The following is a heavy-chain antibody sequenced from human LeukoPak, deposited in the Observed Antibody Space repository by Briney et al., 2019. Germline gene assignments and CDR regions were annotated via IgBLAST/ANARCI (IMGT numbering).Heavy chain of an antibody. V-gene: IGHV4-34*01. CDR2: INHSGST. J-gene: IGHJ4*02. CDR1: GGSFSGYY. D-gene: IGHD2-8*01. Sequence: SETLSLTCAVYGGSFSGYYWSWIRQPPGKGLEWIGEINHSGSTYYNPSLKSRVTISVDTSKNQFSLKLSSVTAADTAVYYCAREMAGIDYWGQGTLVTVSS. CDR3: AREMAGIDY.